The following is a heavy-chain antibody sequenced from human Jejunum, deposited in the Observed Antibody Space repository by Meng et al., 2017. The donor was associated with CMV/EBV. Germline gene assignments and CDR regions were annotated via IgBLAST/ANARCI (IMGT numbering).Heavy chain of an antibody. CDR1: RGSIASHS. D-gene: IGHD3-10*01. J-gene: IGHJ4*02. Sequence: VSRGSIASHSWSWVRQSARKGLEWIGSISYSGSTNYNPSLKSRVTISMDTSENQFSLKVSSVTAGDTAVYYCARWSGSGNYPFADYWGQGTLVTVSS. CDR2: ISYSGST. CDR3: ARWSGSGNYPFADY. V-gene: IGHV4-59*11.